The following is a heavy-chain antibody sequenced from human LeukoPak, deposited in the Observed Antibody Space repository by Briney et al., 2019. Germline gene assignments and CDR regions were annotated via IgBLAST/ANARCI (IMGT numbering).Heavy chain of an antibody. D-gene: IGHD2-15*01. CDR1: GFTFSSYG. Sequence: PGGSLRLSCAASGFTFSSYGMHWVRQAPGKGLEWVAFIRYDGSNKYYADSVKGRFTISRDNSKNTLYLQMNGLRAEDTAVYYCAKDRRGSGPYYFDYWGQGTLVTVSS. CDR3: AKDRRGSGPYYFDY. J-gene: IGHJ4*02. V-gene: IGHV3-30*02. CDR2: IRYDGSNK.